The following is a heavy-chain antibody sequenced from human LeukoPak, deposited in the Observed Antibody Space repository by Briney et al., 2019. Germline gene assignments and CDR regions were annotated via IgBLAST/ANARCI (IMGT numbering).Heavy chain of an antibody. CDR3: AKEYDYVWGSYRSPHYFDY. CDR2: ISGSGGNT. Sequence: GGSLRLSCAASGFSFSSYAMSWVRQAPGKGLEWVSAISGSGGNTYYADSVRGRFTISRDNSKNTLYLQMNSLRAEDTAIYYCAKEYDYVWGSYRSPHYFDYWGQGTLVTVSS. CDR1: GFSFSSYA. D-gene: IGHD3-16*02. J-gene: IGHJ4*02. V-gene: IGHV3-23*01.